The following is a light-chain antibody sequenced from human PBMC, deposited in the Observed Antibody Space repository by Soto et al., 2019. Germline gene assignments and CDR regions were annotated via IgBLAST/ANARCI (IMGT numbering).Light chain of an antibody. V-gene: IGKV3-20*01. CDR2: AVS. CDR1: QSLSSSY. CDR3: QPYGSSPRYS. Sequence: EIVLTQSPGTLSLSPGERATLSCRASQSLSSSYLAWYQQKPGQAPRLLIYAVSSRATGIPDRFSGSGSGTDFTLSVSRREPVDFAEYYCQPYGSSPRYSFGQGTKLEIK. J-gene: IGKJ2*03.